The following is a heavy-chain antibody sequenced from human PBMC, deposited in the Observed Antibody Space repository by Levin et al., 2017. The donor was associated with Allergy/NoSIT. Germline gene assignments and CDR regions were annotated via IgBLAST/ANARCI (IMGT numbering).Heavy chain of an antibody. CDR3: ARDSDYDILTGYPPGYYGMDV. CDR1: GFTFSDYY. D-gene: IGHD3-9*01. J-gene: IGHJ6*02. V-gene: IGHV3-11*01. Sequence: SCAASGFTFSDYYMSWIRQAPGKGLEWVSYISSSGSTIYYADSVKGRFTISRDNAKNSLYLQMNSLRAEDTAVYYCARDSDYDILTGYPPGYYGMDVWGQGTTVTVSS. CDR2: ISSSGSTI.